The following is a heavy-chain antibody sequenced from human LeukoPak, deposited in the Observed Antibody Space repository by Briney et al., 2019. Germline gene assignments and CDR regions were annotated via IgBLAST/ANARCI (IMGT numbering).Heavy chain of an antibody. V-gene: IGHV3-23*01. D-gene: IGHD1-26*01. CDR2: IGGGGEST. CDR1: GFTFSSYA. CDR3: AKVLSGSQDY. J-gene: IGHJ4*02. Sequence: QPGGSLRLSCAASGFTFSSYAMSWVRQAPGKGLEWVSTIGGGGESTYSADSVKGWFTISRDNSKSTLYLQMDSLRAEDTAVYYCAKVLSGSQDYWGQGTLVTVSS.